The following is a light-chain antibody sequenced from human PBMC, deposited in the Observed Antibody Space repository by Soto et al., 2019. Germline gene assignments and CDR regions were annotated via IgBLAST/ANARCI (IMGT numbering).Light chain of an antibody. CDR3: QQYDNLPLT. Sequence: DIQMTQSPSSLSASVGDRVTITCRASQSISRNLNWYQQKPGKAPKLLIYDASNLETGVLSRFSGSGSGTDFTFTISSLQPEDIATYYCQQYDNLPLTFGGGTRWIS. J-gene: IGKJ4*01. CDR2: DAS. CDR1: QSISRN. V-gene: IGKV1-33*01.